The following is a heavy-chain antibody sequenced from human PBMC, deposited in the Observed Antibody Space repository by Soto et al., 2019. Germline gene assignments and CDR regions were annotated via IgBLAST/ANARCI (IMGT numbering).Heavy chain of an antibody. J-gene: IGHJ5*02. D-gene: IGHD3-9*01. V-gene: IGHV4-59*01. CDR1: GGSISSYY. CDR2: IYYSGST. Sequence: SETLSLTCTVSGGSISSYYWSWIRQPPGKGLECIGYIYYSGSTNYNPSLKSRVTISVDTSKNQFSLKLSSVTAADTAVYYCARGYRYYDILTGTSRPNWFDPWGQGTLVTVSS. CDR3: ARGYRYYDILTGTSRPNWFDP.